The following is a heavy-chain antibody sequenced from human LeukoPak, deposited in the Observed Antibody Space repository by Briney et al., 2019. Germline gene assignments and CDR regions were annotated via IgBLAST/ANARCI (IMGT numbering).Heavy chain of an antibody. Sequence: SETLSLTCAVYGGSFCGYYWSWLRQPPGKGLEWIGEINDSGSTNYNPSLKSRVTISPDTSKNQFSLKLSSVTAADTAVYYCARELELRNWGQGTLVTVSS. CDR3: ARELELRN. D-gene: IGHD1-7*01. V-gene: IGHV4-34*01. CDR1: GGSFCGYY. J-gene: IGHJ4*02. CDR2: INDSGST.